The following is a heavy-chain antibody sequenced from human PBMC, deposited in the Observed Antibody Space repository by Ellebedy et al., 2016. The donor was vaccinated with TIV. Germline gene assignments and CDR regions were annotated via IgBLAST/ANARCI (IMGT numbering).Heavy chain of an antibody. J-gene: IGHJ4*02. CDR1: GGSISSYY. D-gene: IGHD6-19*01. Sequence: GSLRLXCTVSGGSISSYYWSWIRQPPGKGLEWIGYIYYSGSTNYNPSLKSRVTISVDTSKNQFSLKLSSVTAADTAVYYCARSVAFGAVAGPFDYWGQGTLVTVSS. CDR3: ARSVAFGAVAGPFDY. CDR2: IYYSGST. V-gene: IGHV4-59*08.